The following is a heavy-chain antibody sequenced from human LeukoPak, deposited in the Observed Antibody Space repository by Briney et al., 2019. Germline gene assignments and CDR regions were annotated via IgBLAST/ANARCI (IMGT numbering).Heavy chain of an antibody. V-gene: IGHV3-7*03. CDR1: GFTFSSYW. CDR3: ARDRGYGDYDYRYYYYGMDV. CDR2: IKQDGSEK. Sequence: GGSLRLSCAASGFTFSSYWMSWVRQAPGKGLEWVANIKQDGSEKYYVDSVKGRFTISRDNAKNSLYLQMNSLRAEDTAVYYCARDRGYGDYDYRYYYYGMDVWGRGTTVTVSS. J-gene: IGHJ6*02. D-gene: IGHD4-17*01.